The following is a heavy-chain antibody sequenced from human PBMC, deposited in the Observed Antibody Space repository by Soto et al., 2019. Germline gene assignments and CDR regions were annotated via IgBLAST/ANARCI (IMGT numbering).Heavy chain of an antibody. V-gene: IGHV3-15*07. CDR1: GFTFSNAW. J-gene: IGHJ4*02. CDR3: TTEYYDFWSGYRFDY. CDR2: IKSKTDGGTT. D-gene: IGHD3-3*01. Sequence: EVQLVESGGGLVKPGGSLRLSCAASGFTFSNAWMNWVRQAPGKGLEWVGRIKSKTDGGTTDYAAPVKGRFTISRDDSKNTPYLQMNSLKTEDTAVYYCTTEYYDFWSGYRFDYWGQGTLVTVSS.